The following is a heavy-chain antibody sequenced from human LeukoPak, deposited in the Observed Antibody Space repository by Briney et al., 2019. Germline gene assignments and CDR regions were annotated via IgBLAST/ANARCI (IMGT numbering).Heavy chain of an antibody. Sequence: GGSLRLSCAASGFTFSTYWMHWVRQAPGKGLVWVSRIKSDGSTNYADSVRGRFTISRDNANNTLSLQMNSLRPEDTGVYYCARAPSEIGGYYPEYFRHWGQGTLVTVSS. CDR3: ARAPSEIGGYYPEYFRH. CDR1: GFTFSTYW. V-gene: IGHV3-74*01. D-gene: IGHD3-22*01. CDR2: IKSDGST. J-gene: IGHJ1*01.